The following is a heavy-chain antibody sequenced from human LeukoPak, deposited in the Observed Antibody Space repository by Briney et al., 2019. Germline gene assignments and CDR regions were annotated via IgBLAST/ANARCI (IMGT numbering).Heavy chain of an antibody. Sequence: PGGSLRLSCAASGFTYSNSWMNWVRQAPGKGLEWVANIKPDGSEKYYVDSVKGRFTISRDNADNSLYLQMNSLRVEDTAVYFCTRVSILEVEDYWGQGTLVTVSS. D-gene: IGHD1-26*01. CDR2: IKPDGSEK. CDR1: GFTYSNSW. J-gene: IGHJ4*02. V-gene: IGHV3-7*01. CDR3: TRVSILEVEDY.